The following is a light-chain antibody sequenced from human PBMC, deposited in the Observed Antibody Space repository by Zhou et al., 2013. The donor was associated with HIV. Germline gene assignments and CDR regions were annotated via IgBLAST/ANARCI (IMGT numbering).Light chain of an antibody. J-gene: IGKJ1*01. V-gene: IGKV3-11*01. CDR3: QQRSDWPPT. CDR1: QSIRTS. CDR2: DAS. Sequence: DIVLTQSPATLSLSPGERATLSCRASQSIRTSLAWYQHKAGQAPRLLIYDASNRIIGIPARFSGSGSGTDFTLTISSLEPEDFAVYYCQQRSDWPPTFGQGTKVEIK.